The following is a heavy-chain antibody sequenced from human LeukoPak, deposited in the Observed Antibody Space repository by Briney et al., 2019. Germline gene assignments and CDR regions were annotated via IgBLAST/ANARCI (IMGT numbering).Heavy chain of an antibody. CDR1: GFTVSTNY. CDR3: ARRYYGMDV. V-gene: IGHV3-66*01. J-gene: IGHJ6*02. Sequence: GGSLRLSCAASGFTVSTNYMSWVRQAPGKGLEWISVMYGGGSTYYADSVKGKFTISRDNSKNTLYLQMNSLRVEDTAVYYCARRYYGMDVWGQGTTVTVSS. CDR2: MYGGGST.